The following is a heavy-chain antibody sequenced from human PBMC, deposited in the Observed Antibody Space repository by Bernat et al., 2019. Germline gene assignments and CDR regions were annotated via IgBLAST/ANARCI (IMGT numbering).Heavy chain of an antibody. V-gene: IGHV3-21*01. D-gene: IGHD6-13*01. Sequence: EVQLVESGGGLVKPGGSLRLSCAASGFTFSSYSMNWVRQAPGNGLAWVSSISSSSSYIYYADSVKGRFTISRDNAKNSLYLQMNSLRAEDTAVYYCARDKIGIAAAEGYYYYGMDVWGQGTTVTVSS. CDR2: ISSSSSYI. J-gene: IGHJ6*02. CDR3: ARDKIGIAAAEGYYYYGMDV. CDR1: GFTFSSYS.